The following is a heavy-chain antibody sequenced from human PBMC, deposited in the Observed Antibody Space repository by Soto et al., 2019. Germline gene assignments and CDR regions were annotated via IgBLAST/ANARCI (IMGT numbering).Heavy chain of an antibody. D-gene: IGHD3-10*02. CDR2: IYHSRST. V-gene: IGHV4-4*02. CDR3: ASVRGGYYYAMDV. Sequence: GSLRLSCAASGFTFSSYNMNWVRQPPGKGLEWIGEIYHSRSTNYNPSLKSRVTISVDKSKNQFSLKLSSVTAADTAVYYCASVRGGYYYAMDVWGQGTTVTVSS. CDR1: GFTFSSYNM. J-gene: IGHJ6*02.